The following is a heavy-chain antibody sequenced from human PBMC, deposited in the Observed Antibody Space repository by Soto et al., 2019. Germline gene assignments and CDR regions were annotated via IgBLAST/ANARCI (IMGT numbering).Heavy chain of an antibody. CDR3: ERATDYGDGEPFDP. V-gene: IGHV4-31*03. D-gene: IGHD4-17*01. CDR2: IYYRGST. J-gene: IGHJ5*02. CDR1: GGSISSGGYY. Sequence: QVQLQESGPGLVKPSQTLSLTCTVSGGSISSGGYYWSWIRQHPGKGLEWIGYIYYRGSTYYNPSLKSRVTISVDTSKNQCSLKMSSVTAADTAVYYCERATDYGDGEPFDPWGQGTLVTVSS.